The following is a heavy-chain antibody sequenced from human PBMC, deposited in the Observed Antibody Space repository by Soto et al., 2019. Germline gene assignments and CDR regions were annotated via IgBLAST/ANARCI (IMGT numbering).Heavy chain of an antibody. V-gene: IGHV5-51*01. CDR3: ARLCKGLGKLYLGACL. D-gene: IGHD3-16*01. Sequence: RGESLKISCKGSGYSFSSYWIGWVRQMPGKGLEWMGIIYPGDSDTIYSPSFQGQVTISADKSISTAYVQWSSLKASDTAMYYCARLCKGLGKLYLGACLWGQGTLVTVSS. J-gene: IGHJ4*02. CDR2: IYPGDSDT. CDR1: GYSFSSYW.